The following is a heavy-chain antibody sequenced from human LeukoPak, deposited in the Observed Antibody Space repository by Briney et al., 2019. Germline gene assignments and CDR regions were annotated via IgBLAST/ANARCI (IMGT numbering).Heavy chain of an antibody. V-gene: IGHV4-39*01. J-gene: IGHJ4*02. CDR3: ARQLGYCSSTSCYADKVDY. Sequence: SETLSLTCTVSGGSISSSSSYWGWIRPPPGKGLGWIGSIYYSGGTYYNPSLKSRVTISVDTSKNQFSLKLSSVAAADTAVYYCARQLGYCSSTSCYADKVDYWGQGTLVTVSS. CDR2: IYYSGGT. CDR1: GGSISSSSSY. D-gene: IGHD2-2*01.